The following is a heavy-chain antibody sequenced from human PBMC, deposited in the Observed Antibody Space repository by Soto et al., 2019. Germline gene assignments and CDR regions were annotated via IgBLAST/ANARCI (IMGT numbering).Heavy chain of an antibody. D-gene: IGHD2-2*01. CDR3: AKNLTRKGRFDY. V-gene: IGHV4-39*01. CDR2: IYYIGRT. J-gene: IGHJ4*02. CDR1: GASITSTTYF. Sequence: PSETLSLTCTLSGASITSTTYFWAWIRQPPGKGLEWVGSIYYIGRTYYNPSLRSRVTISVDRSKNQFSLTMSSVTAADTAVYYCAKNLTRKGRFDYCDQGTSVTVYS.